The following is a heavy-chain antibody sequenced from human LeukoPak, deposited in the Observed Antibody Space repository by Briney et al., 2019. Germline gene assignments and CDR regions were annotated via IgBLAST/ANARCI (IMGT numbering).Heavy chain of an antibody. D-gene: IGHD6-13*01. V-gene: IGHV1-46*01. J-gene: IGHJ3*02. Sequence: GASVKVSCKASGYTFTSYYMHWVRQAPGQGLEWMGIINPSGGSTSYAQKFQGRVTMTRDTSTSTVYMELSSLRSEDTAVYYCAREGGIAAANDAFDIWGQGTMVTVSS. CDR2: INPSGGST. CDR3: AREGGIAAANDAFDI. CDR1: GYTFTSYY.